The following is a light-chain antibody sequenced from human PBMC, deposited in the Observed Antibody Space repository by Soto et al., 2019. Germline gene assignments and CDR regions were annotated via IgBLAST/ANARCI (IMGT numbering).Light chain of an antibody. CDR1: SSDVGRYNF. CDR3: CSYTSSSTDV. Sequence: QSALTQPASVSGSPGQSITISCTGRSSDVGRYNFVSWYRQHPGKAPEVVVYGVNQRPSGVSSRFSGSKSGNTASLTISGVQAEDEADYYCCSYTSSSTDVFGTGTKLTVL. CDR2: GVN. V-gene: IGLV2-23*02. J-gene: IGLJ1*01.